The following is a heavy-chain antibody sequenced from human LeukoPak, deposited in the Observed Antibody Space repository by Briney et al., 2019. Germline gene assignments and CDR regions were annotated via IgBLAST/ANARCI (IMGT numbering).Heavy chain of an antibody. CDR2: INSDGSST. CDR3: ARGYYYDSSGYWAY. Sequence: QTGGSLRLSCAASGFTFSTYSMHWVRQAPGKGLVWVSRINSDGSSTSYADSVKGRFTISRDNAKNTLYLQMNSLRAEDTAVYYCARGYYYDSSGYWAYWGQGTLVTVSS. D-gene: IGHD3-22*01. V-gene: IGHV3-74*01. CDR1: GFTFSTYS. J-gene: IGHJ4*02.